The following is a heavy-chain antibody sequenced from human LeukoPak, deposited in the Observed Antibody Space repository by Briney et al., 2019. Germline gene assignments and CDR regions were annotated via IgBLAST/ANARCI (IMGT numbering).Heavy chain of an antibody. CDR3: ARGTCSGGSCCFDY. D-gene: IGHD2-15*01. Sequence: SETLSLTCTVSGGSISSYYWSWIRQPPGKGLEWIGYIYYSGSTNYNPSLKSRVTISVDTSKNQFSLKLSSVTAADTAVYYCARGTCSGGSCCFDYWGQGTLVTVSP. V-gene: IGHV4-59*08. CDR1: GGSISSYY. CDR2: IYYSGST. J-gene: IGHJ4*02.